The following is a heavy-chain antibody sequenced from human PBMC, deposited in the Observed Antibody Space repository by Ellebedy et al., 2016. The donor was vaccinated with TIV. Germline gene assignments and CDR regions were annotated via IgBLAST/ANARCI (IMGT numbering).Heavy chain of an antibody. CDR2: INPDSGDT. CDR3: ARVAGRYWFDP. J-gene: IGHJ5*02. D-gene: IGHD3-9*01. Sequence: AASMKVSCKTSGYTFTGYYMHWVRQAPGQGLEWIGWINPDSGDTNSAQKFQGRVTMTRDKSISTAYMELGRLRSDDTAVYYCARVAGRYWFDPWGQGTLVTVSS. V-gene: IGHV1-2*02. CDR1: GYTFTGYY.